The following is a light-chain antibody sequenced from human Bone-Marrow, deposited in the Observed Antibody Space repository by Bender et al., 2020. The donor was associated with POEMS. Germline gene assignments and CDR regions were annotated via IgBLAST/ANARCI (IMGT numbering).Light chain of an antibody. CDR3: QVWESRTNRRL. CDR1: NFESNR. CDR2: DDG. V-gene: IGLV3-21*02. J-gene: IGLJ3*02. Sequence: SFALTQPPSVSVAPGQTATITCGGHNFESNRVLWYQQKPGQAPSLVVYDDGYRPSGIRGRVSGSRSGITAPLTIFRAEAADEADYSCQVWESRTNRRLFGGGTKLTVL.